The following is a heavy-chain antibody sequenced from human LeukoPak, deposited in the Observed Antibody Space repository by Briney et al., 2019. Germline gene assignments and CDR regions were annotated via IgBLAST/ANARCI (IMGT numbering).Heavy chain of an antibody. V-gene: IGHV3-7*01. CDR2: IKQDGSEK. J-gene: IGHJ4*02. CDR1: GFTFSSYW. D-gene: IGHD1-26*01. CDR3: ARPSLNSGSYFDY. Sequence: GGSLRLSCAASGFTFSSYWMSWVRQAPGKGLEWVANIKQDGSEKYYVDSVKGRFTISRDNAKNSLSLQMNSLRAEDTAVYYCARPSLNSGSYFDYWGQGTLVTVSS.